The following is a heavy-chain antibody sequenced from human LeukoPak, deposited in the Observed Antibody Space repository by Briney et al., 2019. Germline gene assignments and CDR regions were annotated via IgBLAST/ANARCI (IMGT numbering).Heavy chain of an antibody. D-gene: IGHD3-22*01. CDR3: ARDVRDYYDIRGFDY. Sequence: NPSETLSLTCAASGGSISSSNWWSWVRQPPGKGLEWIGEMYHSGSTNYNPSLKSRVTISVDKSKNQFSLKLSSVTAADTAVYYCARDVRDYYDIRGFDYWGQGTLVTVSS. CDR1: GGSISSSNW. J-gene: IGHJ4*02. V-gene: IGHV4-4*02. CDR2: MYHSGST.